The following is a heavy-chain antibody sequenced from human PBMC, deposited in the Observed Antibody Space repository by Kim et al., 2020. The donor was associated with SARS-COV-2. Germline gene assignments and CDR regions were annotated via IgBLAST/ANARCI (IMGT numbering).Heavy chain of an antibody. V-gene: IGHV4-39*01. CDR2: IYYSGST. D-gene: IGHD6-19*01. J-gene: IGHJ6*02. CDR1: GGSISSSSYY. CDR3: ARHHSTQWLVVLGGMDV. Sequence: SETLSLTCTVSGGSISSSSYYWGWIRQPPGKGLEWIGSIYYSGSTYYNPSLKSRVTISVDTSKNQFSLKLSSVTAADTAVYYCARHHSTQWLVVLGGMDVWGQGTTVTVSS.